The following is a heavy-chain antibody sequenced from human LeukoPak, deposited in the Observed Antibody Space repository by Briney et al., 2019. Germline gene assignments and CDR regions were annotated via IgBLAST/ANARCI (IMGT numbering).Heavy chain of an antibody. CDR1: GGSISSGGYY. D-gene: IGHD7-27*01. V-gene: IGHV4-61*08. CDR2: IYYSGST. CDR3: ALANWEYYFDY. Sequence: PSETLSLTCAVSGGSISSGGYYWSWIRQPPGKGLEWIAYIYYSGSTNYNPSLQSRVTISVDTSKNQFSLKLSSVTAADTAVYYCALANWEYYFDYWGQGTLVTVSS. J-gene: IGHJ4*02.